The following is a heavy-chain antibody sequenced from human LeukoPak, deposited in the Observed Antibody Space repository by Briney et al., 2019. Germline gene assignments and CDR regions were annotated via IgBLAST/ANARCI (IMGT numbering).Heavy chain of an antibody. Sequence: GGSLRLSCAASGFTFSDYYMSWIRQAPGKGLEWVSYISSSGSTIYYADSVKGRFTISRDNSKNTLYLQMNSLRAEDTAVYYCAKCPTYFYDSSGYYPYHYYYYMDVWGKGTTVTISS. CDR1: GFTFSDYY. CDR2: ISSSGSTI. J-gene: IGHJ6*03. D-gene: IGHD3-22*01. V-gene: IGHV3-11*04. CDR3: AKCPTYFYDSSGYYPYHYYYYMDV.